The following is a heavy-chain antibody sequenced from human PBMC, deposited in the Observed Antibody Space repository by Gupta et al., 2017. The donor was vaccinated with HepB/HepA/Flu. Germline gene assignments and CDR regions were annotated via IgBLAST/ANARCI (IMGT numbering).Heavy chain of an antibody. V-gene: IGHV3-7*01. CDR2: IEQGGSEI. CDR3: ARGVYAFDF. Sequence: EVQLVESGGGLVQPGGSLRLSCAASGFTFSTYWMSWVRQAPGKGLEWVANIEQGGSEIYYVDSVKGRFTISRDNGKNSLYLQMNSLRAEDTAVYYCARGVYAFDFWGQGTLVTVSS. J-gene: IGHJ4*02. CDR1: GFTFSTYW. D-gene: IGHD5/OR15-5a*01.